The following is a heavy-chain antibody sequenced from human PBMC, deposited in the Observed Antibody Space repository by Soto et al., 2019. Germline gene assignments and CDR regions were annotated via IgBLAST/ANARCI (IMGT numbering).Heavy chain of an antibody. CDR3: ARRLSIYYYGMDV. V-gene: IGHV5-10-1*01. CDR2: IAASDSYT. Sequence: GEALKISCKGSGYSFTSYCISWVRQMPGKGLEWMGRIAASDSYTNYSPSFQGHVTISADKSISTAYLQWSSLKASDTAMYYCARRLSIYYYGMDVWGQGTTVTVSS. CDR1: GYSFTSYC. J-gene: IGHJ6*02.